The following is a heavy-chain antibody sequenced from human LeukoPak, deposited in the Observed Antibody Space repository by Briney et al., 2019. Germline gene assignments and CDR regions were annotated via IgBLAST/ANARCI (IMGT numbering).Heavy chain of an antibody. CDR3: ARFSVGGTYYPNY. Sequence: GESLKISCQGSGYSFTSYWLGWVRQMPGKGLEWMGIIYPGDSDTRYSPSFQGQVTISADKSINTAYLQWSSLKASDTAMYYCARFSVGGTYYPNYWGQGTLVSVSS. V-gene: IGHV5-51*01. CDR1: GYSFTSYW. D-gene: IGHD1-26*01. J-gene: IGHJ4*02. CDR2: IYPGDSDT.